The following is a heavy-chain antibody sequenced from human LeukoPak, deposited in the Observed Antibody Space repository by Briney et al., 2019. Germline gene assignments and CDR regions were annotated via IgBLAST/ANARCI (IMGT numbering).Heavy chain of an antibody. J-gene: IGHJ4*02. V-gene: IGHV3-53*01. D-gene: IGHD2-15*01. Sequence: GGSLRLSCAASGFTVSSSYMTWVRQAPGKGLEWVSVIHSGGNTYYADSVKGRFTISRDNSKNTLYLQMNSLRAEDTAVYYCTRDLNSGGSCWGQGTLVTVSS. CDR2: IHSGGNT. CDR3: TRDLNSGGSC. CDR1: GFTVSSSY.